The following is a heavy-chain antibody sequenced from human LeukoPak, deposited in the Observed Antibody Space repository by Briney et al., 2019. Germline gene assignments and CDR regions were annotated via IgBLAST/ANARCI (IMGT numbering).Heavy chain of an antibody. J-gene: IGHJ3*02. CDR2: IDHSGST. D-gene: IGHD1-1*01. CDR1: NESFSGYY. Sequence: SETLSLTCAVYNESFSGYYWNWIRQPPGEGLEWIGEIDHSGSTNYNPSLKSRVTISVDTSKNQFSLKLSSVTAADTAVYYCAKARRYDAFDIWGRGTMVTVSS. CDR3: AKARRYDAFDI. V-gene: IGHV4-34*01.